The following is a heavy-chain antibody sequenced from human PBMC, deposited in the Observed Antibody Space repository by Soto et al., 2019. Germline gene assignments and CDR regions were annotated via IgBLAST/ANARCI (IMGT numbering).Heavy chain of an antibody. CDR1: GFTFSDHY. J-gene: IGHJ4*02. CDR3: TRXGLLXWGGYRPIDY. CDR2: IRNKANSYTT. V-gene: IGHV3-72*01. Sequence: EVQLVESGGGLVQPGGSLRLSCAASGFTFSDHYMDWVRQAPGKGLEWVGRIRNKANSYTTEYAASVKGRFTISRDDSENSLYLQMNSLKTEXTAVYYCTRXGLLXWGGYRPIDYWXQGTLVTVSS. D-gene: IGHD3-10*02.